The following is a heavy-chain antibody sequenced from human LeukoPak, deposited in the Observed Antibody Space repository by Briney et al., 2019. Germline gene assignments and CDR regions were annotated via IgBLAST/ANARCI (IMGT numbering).Heavy chain of an antibody. V-gene: IGHV4-39*01. Sequence: SETLSLTCTVSGGSISSSSYYWGWIRQPPGKGLEWIGSIYYSENTYYNPSLQSRVTISVDTSKNQFSLKLSSVTAADTAVYNCARQGAGGRAFDIWGQGTMVTVSS. CDR1: GGSISSSSYY. J-gene: IGHJ3*02. CDR2: IYYSENT. D-gene: IGHD1-26*01. CDR3: ARQGAGGRAFDI.